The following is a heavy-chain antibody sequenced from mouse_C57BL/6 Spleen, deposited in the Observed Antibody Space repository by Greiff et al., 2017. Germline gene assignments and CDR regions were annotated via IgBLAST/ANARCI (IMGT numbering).Heavy chain of an antibody. Sequence: QVQLQQPGAELVMPGASVKLSCKASGYTFTSYWMHWVKQRPGQGLEWIGEIDPSDSYTNSNQKFKGKSTLTVDKYSSTAYMQLSSLTSKDSAVYYCARTEVTTDYYAMDYWGQGTSVTVSS. CDR2: IDPSDSYT. D-gene: IGHD2-5*01. CDR3: ARTEVTTDYYAMDY. CDR1: GYTFTSYW. V-gene: IGHV1-69*01. J-gene: IGHJ4*01.